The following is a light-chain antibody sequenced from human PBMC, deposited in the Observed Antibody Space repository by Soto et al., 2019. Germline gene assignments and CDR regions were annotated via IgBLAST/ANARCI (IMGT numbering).Light chain of an antibody. CDR2: SNT. CDR3: NSYTSASTYV. Sequence: QSVLAQPPSVSGAPGQTVTISCTGSSSNIGAGFDVHWYQQVPGTAPKLVLYSNTARPSGVPDRFSGSRSGSSGSLAISGLQAEDEADYYCNSYTSASTYVFGTGTKVTVL. CDR1: SSNIGAGFD. J-gene: IGLJ1*01. V-gene: IGLV1-40*01.